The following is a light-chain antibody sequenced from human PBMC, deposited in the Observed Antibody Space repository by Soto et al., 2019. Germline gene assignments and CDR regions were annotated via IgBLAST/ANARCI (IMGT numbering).Light chain of an antibody. CDR3: QQSYSTRWT. CDR1: QSISSY. Sequence: DIQMTQSPSSLSASVGDRVTITCRASQSISSYLNWYQQKPGKAPKLPIYAASSLQSGVPSRFSGSGSGTDFTLTISSLQPEDFATYYCQQSYSTRWTFGQGTKV. CDR2: AAS. J-gene: IGKJ1*01. V-gene: IGKV1-39*01.